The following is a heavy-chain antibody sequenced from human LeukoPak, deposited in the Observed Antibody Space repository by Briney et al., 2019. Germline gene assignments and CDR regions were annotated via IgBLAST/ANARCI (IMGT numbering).Heavy chain of an antibody. Sequence: GGSLRLSCAASGFTFSSYSMNWVRQSPGKGLEWVSYIRSSSSGIYYADSVKGRFTISRDNAKNSLYLQMNSLRAEDTAVYYCAKDRRFGELSIDYWGQGTLVTVSS. CDR1: GFTFSSYS. J-gene: IGHJ4*02. CDR2: IRSSSSGI. V-gene: IGHV3-48*01. D-gene: IGHD3-10*01. CDR3: AKDRRFGELSIDY.